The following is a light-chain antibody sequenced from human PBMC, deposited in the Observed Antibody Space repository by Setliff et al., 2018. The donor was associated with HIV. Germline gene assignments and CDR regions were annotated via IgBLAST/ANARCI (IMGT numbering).Light chain of an antibody. CDR2: QAT. J-gene: IGLJ1*01. V-gene: IGLV2-11*01. CDR3: CSNTGSNTYV. Sequence: QSALTQPRSVSGSPGQSVTISCTGTSNDVGTYSYVPWYQQYPGKAPKLMIYQATKRPSGVSNRFSGSKSGTTASLTISGLQAEDEADYYCCSNTGSNTYVFGSGTKVTVL. CDR1: SNDVGTYSY.